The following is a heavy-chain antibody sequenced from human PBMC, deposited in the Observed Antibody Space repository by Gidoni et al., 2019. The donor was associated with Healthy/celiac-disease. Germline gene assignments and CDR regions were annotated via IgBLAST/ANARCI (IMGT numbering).Heavy chain of an antibody. CDR2: INSDGSST. V-gene: IGHV3-74*01. J-gene: IGHJ6*02. Sequence: EVQLVESGGGLVQPGGSLRLSCAFSGFTFSSSWMHWVRQAPGKGLVWVSRINSDGSSTTYADSVKGRFTISRDNAKNTLYLQMNSLRAEDTAVYYCARSYYSTYGMDVWGQGTTVTVSS. D-gene: IGHD3-10*01. CDR1: GFTFSSSW. CDR3: ARSYYSTYGMDV.